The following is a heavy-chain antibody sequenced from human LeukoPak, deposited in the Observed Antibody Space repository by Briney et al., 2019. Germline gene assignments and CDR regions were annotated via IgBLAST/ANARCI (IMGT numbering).Heavy chain of an antibody. V-gene: IGHV1-2*02. D-gene: IGHD2-2*01. CDR2: INPNSGGT. Sequence: ASVKVSCKASGYTFTGYYMQWVRQAPGQGLEWMGWINPNSGGTNYAQKFQGRVTMTRDTSISTAYMELSRLRSDDTAVYYCARDFGSSTSSYGMDVWGQGTTVTVSS. CDR1: GYTFTGYY. J-gene: IGHJ6*02. CDR3: ARDFGSSTSSYGMDV.